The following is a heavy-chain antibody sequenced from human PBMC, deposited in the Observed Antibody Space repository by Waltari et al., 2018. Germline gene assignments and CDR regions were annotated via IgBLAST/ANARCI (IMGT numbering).Heavy chain of an antibody. CDR3: ATDWGSCSDDSCYVGERGDY. D-gene: IGHD2-15*01. CDR2: LDPERIGT. J-gene: IGHJ4*02. CDR1: GYSLTELS. V-gene: IGHV1-24*01. Sequence: VQLIQSGAEVKKPGASVRLSCKVSGYSLTELSIHWVRQPPGKGLEWMGGLDPERIGTTYGPRVQGRVTMTEDTAPDSASMERRSLTSDGTAVFYCATDWGSCSDDSCYVGERGDYWCQGTLVTVSS.